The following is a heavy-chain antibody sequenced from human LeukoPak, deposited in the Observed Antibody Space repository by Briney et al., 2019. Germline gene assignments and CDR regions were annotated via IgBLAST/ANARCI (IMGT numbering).Heavy chain of an antibody. CDR2: IRGDGGDR. CDR3: AKDLPPRSGWGYHFDH. Sequence: GSLRLSCAASGFKFDDYAMFWVRQGPGKGLEWVSVIRGDGGDRYYADSVKGRFTISRDNSKNSLYLQMNSLKTEDTALYYCAKDLPPRSGWGYHFDHCGQGILVTVSS. J-gene: IGHJ4*02. D-gene: IGHD6-19*01. V-gene: IGHV3-43*02. CDR1: GFKFDDYA.